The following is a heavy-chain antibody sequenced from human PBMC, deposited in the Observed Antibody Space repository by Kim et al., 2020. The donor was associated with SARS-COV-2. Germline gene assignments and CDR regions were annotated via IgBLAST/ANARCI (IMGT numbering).Heavy chain of an antibody. Sequence: ASVKVSCKVSGYTLTEFSMHWVRQAPGKGLEWMGGFDPEDGETIYAQKFQGRVTMTEDTSTDTAYMELSSLRSEDTAVYYCASGRFSLLWFGFPPNWGQGSLVTVSS. D-gene: IGHD3-10*01. J-gene: IGHJ4*02. CDR2: FDPEDGET. V-gene: IGHV1-24*01. CDR3: ASGRFSLLWFGFPPN. CDR1: GYTLTEFS.